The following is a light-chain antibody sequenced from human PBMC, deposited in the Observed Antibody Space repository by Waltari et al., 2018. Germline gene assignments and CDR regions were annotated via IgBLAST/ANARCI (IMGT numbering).Light chain of an antibody. CDR2: AAS. Sequence: DIVMTKSPATLSVSPGERATLSCRASQRVANNLAWYQQKRGQAPRLLIYAASIRATGIPARFFGSGSGTEFTLTISSLQSEDSAVYYCQQSNNWPQTFGQGTKVEIK. CDR3: QQSNNWPQT. J-gene: IGKJ1*01. V-gene: IGKV3-15*01. CDR1: QRVANN.